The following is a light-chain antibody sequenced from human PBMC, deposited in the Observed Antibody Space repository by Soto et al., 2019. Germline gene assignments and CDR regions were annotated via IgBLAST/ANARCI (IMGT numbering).Light chain of an antibody. Sequence: DIVMTQSPDSVAVSPGKRATLSCRASESVSTFLAWYQQKPGQAPRLLIYEASSRATGIPARFSGGGSGTVFTLTISRLEPEDFAVYYCQQRSNWPWTFGQGTKVDIK. CDR1: ESVSTF. CDR2: EAS. J-gene: IGKJ1*01. CDR3: QQRSNWPWT. V-gene: IGKV3-11*01.